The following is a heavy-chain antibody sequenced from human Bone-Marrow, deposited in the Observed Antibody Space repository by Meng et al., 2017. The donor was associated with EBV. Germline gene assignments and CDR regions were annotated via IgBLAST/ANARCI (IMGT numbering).Heavy chain of an antibody. CDR3: ARAGRGYGDFEYYFDY. V-gene: IGHV4-30-4*01. D-gene: IGHD4-17*01. J-gene: IGHJ4*02. CDR2: IYYSSST. Sequence: QVQPQESGPGLVNPSQTLSLPCAVSDASIHSGGSYWSWIRQPPGKGLEWIGYIYYSSSTYYTPSLKTRLTISLDTSKSQFSLKLYSVTAADTAMYYCARAGRGYGDFEYYFDYWGQGTLVTVSS. CDR1: DASIHSGGSY.